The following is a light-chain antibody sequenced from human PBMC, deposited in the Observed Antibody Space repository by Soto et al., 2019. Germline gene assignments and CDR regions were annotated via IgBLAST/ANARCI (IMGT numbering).Light chain of an antibody. V-gene: IGKV2-24*01. CDR2: KIS. Sequence: EIVMTQTPLYSAVTLGQPASISCRSSQSLVHNDGNTSLTWFQQRPGQPPRLLLYKISNRFSGVPVRFSGSGAGTDFTLKISRVEVEDVGVYYCMQATQYPWTCGQGTKVEIK. J-gene: IGKJ1*01. CDR1: QSLVHNDGNTS. CDR3: MQATQYPWT.